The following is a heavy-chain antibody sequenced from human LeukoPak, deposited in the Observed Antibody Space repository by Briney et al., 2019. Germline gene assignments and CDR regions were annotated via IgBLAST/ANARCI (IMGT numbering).Heavy chain of an antibody. Sequence: GGSLRLSCAASGFSFSDHYMDWVRLAPGKGLEWVGRIRNKANSYGTEYAASVKGRFTISRDDSKDSLYLQMNSLRSEDTALYHCTRVRLGASTRYFDYWGQGTLVTVSS. J-gene: IGHJ4*02. V-gene: IGHV3-72*01. CDR2: IRNKANSYGT. CDR3: TRVRLGASTRYFDY. D-gene: IGHD1-26*01. CDR1: GFSFSDHY.